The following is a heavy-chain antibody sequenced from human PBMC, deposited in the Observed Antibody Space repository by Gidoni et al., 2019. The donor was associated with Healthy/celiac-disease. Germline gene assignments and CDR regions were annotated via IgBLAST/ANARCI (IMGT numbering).Heavy chain of an antibody. D-gene: IGHD3-10*01. J-gene: IGHJ6*02. CDR1: GGSFSGYY. V-gene: IGHV4-34*01. CDR3: ASPYGYYYGMDV. CDR2: INHIGST. Sequence: QVQLQQWGAGLLKPSETLSLPCAVYGGSFSGYYWSWIRQPPGKGLEWIGEINHIGSTNYNPSLKSRVTISVDTSKKQFSLKLSSVTAADTAVYYCASPYGYYYGMDVWGQGTTVTVSS.